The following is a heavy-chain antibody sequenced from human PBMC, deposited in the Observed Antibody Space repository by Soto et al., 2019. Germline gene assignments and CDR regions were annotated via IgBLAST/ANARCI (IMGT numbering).Heavy chain of an antibody. V-gene: IGHV3-23*01. CDR1: GFTFSNYA. CDR2: LSSGGDYT. Sequence: EVQLLESGGDLVQPGGSLRLSCAASGFTFSNYAMTWVRQAPGKGLEWVSGLSSGGDYTYYADSVKGRFSISRDNSKNTLYLQANSLRAEDTAVYYCAKNSMQCSRATCYTLASAFDIWGQGTMVTISS. J-gene: IGHJ3*02. CDR3: AKNSMQCSRATCYTLASAFDI. D-gene: IGHD2-2*02.